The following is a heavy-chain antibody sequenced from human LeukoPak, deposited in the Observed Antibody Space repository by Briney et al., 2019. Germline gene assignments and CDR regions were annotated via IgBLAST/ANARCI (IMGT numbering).Heavy chain of an antibody. V-gene: IGHV4-39*07. D-gene: IGHD3/OR15-3a*01. CDR1: GGSISSSSYY. CDR2: IYYSGST. J-gene: IGHJ3*02. CDR3: ARGRTDWDDAFDM. Sequence: SETLSLTCAVSGGSISSSSYYWGWIRQPPGKGLEWIGSIYYSGSTYYNPSLKSRVSTSVDTSKNQISLKLRSVTAADTAVYYCARGRTDWDDAFDMWGQGTMVTVSS.